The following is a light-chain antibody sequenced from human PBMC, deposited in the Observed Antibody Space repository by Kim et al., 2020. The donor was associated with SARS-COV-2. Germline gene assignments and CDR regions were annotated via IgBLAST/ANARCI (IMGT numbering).Light chain of an antibody. CDR3: CSYAGSNTLT. CDR2: EVR. J-gene: IGLJ2*01. V-gene: IGLV2-23*02. CDR1: SSDVGGYNL. Sequence: GQSITISCTGTSSDVGGYNLVSWYQHHPGKAPKVMIYEVRKRPSGVSDRFSGSKSGNTASLTISGLQAEDEADYYCCSYAGSNTLTFGGGTQLTVL.